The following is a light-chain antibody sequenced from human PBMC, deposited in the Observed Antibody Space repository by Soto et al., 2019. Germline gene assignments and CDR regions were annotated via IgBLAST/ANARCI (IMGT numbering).Light chain of an antibody. CDR3: QQYGRSPGT. CDR1: QSVSSNY. CDR2: GAS. V-gene: IGKV3-20*01. Sequence: EIVLTQSPGTLSLSPGERATLSCRASQSVSSNYLAWYQLKPGQAPRLLIYGASTRATGIPDRFTGSGSGADFTLTISRLEPEDFAVYYCQQYGRSPGTFGQGTKVEIK. J-gene: IGKJ1*01.